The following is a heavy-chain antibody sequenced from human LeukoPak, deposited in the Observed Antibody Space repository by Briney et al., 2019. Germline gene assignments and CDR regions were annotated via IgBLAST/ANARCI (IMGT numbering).Heavy chain of an antibody. CDR1: GFTFSNYW. D-gene: IGHD2-15*01. CDR3: ARDMWELLSNSYHYCGLDV. CDR2: IKQDGSEK. V-gene: IGHV3-7*01. J-gene: IGHJ6*02. Sequence: GGSLRLSCAASGFTFSNYWMSWVRQAPGKGLEWVANIKQDGSEKCYVDSVKGRFTISRDDAKNSLYLQMNSLRAEDTAVYYCARDMWELLSNSYHYCGLDVWGQGTTVTVSS.